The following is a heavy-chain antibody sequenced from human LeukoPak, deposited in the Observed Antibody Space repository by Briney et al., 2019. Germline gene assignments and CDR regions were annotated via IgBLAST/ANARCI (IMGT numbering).Heavy chain of an antibody. CDR3: ARDPSFAGSY. CDR1: GFTFSSYG. D-gene: IGHD1-26*01. J-gene: IGHJ4*02. Sequence: GGTLRLSCAASGFTFSSYGMSWVRQAPGKGLGWVSAISTSGGITYYADSVKGRFTISRDKSKNTLYLQMNSLRAEDTAVYYCARDPSFAGSYWGQGTLVTVSS. V-gene: IGHV3-23*01. CDR2: ISTSGGIT.